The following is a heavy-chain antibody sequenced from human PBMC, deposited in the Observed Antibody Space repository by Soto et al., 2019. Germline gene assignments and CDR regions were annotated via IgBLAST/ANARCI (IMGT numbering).Heavy chain of an antibody. CDR1: GYFLTALS. J-gene: IGHJ4*02. D-gene: IGHD1-26*01. CDR3: AHGEGIVKSVVYFDS. CDR2: FDREDGET. V-gene: IGHV1-24*01. Sequence: ASVKVSCKVSGYFLTALSIHWVRQAPGKGLEWMGGFDREDGETIYAQKFQGRVTMTEDTSTDSAYMELSSLTSEDTAIYYCAHGEGIVKSVVYFDSWGQGTLVTVSS.